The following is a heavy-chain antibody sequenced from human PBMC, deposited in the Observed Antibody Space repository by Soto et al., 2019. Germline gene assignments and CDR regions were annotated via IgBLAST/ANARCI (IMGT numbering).Heavy chain of an antibody. D-gene: IGHD4-17*01. CDR2: ISYDGSNK. V-gene: IGHV3-30*18. J-gene: IGHJ4*02. CDR3: AKDFPPSYGYYGWGYYFDY. Sequence: QVQLVESGGGVVQPGRSLRLSCAASGFTFSSYGMHWVRQAPGKGLEWVAVISYDGSNKYYADSVKGRFTISRDNSKNTLYLQMNSLRAEDTAVYYCAKDFPPSYGYYGWGYYFDYWGQGTLVTVSS. CDR1: GFTFSSYG.